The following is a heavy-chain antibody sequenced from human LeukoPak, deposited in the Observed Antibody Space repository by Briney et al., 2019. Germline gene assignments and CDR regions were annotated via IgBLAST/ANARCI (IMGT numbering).Heavy chain of an antibody. D-gene: IGHD6-13*01. CDR2: LWYDGSNE. CDR3: AREHTIAATGTHWFAP. V-gene: IGHV3-33*01. Sequence: GGSLRLSCAASGFAFSRYGMHWLRQAPGTGLEWVAVLWYDGSNEAYADSVRGRFTISRDNSENRLYLQMDSLRVEDTAVYYCAREHTIAATGTHWFAPWGQGTLVTVSS. CDR1: GFAFSRYG. J-gene: IGHJ5*02.